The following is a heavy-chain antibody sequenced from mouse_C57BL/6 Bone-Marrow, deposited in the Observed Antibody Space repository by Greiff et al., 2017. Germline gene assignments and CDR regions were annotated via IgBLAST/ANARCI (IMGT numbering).Heavy chain of an antibody. CDR2: IYPGSGST. D-gene: IGHD1-1*01. CDR1: GYTFTSYW. CDR3: AREADYYGSSYGFAY. Sequence: VKLQQPGAELVKPGASVKMSCKASGYTFTSYWITWVKQRPGQGLEWIGDIYPGSGSTNYNEKFKSKATLTVDTSSSTAYMQLSSLTSEDSAVYYCAREADYYGSSYGFAYWGQGTLVTVSA. J-gene: IGHJ3*01. V-gene: IGHV1-55*01.